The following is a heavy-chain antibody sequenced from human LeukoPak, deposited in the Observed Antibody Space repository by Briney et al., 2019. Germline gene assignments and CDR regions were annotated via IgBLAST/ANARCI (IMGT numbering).Heavy chain of an antibody. CDR2: IHNDGRT. V-gene: IGHV4-4*07. CDR3: ARVLTAAGLDF. CDR1: GGSISTYY. J-gene: IGHJ4*02. D-gene: IGHD6-25*01. Sequence: PSETLSLTCAVSGGSISTYYWSWIRQPAGKGLEWIGNIHNDGRTASNPSLKSRVTMSLDTSTNQFSLKVNSVTAADTAFYYCARVLTAAGLDFWGQGVLVSISS.